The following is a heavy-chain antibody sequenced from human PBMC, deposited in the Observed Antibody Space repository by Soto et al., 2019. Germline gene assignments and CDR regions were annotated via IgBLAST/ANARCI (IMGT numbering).Heavy chain of an antibody. Sequence: QVQLQESGPGLVKPSETLSLTCTVSSGSISSYYWNWIRQPPGKGLEWIGSIYSSGNTNYSPSLQSRVAXSXXXSXXQCSLNLTSVTAADTAMYYCARGYSRSPSCYEFDYWGPGALVTVSS. V-gene: IGHV4-59*01. CDR2: IYSSGNT. CDR3: ARGYSRSPSCYEFDY. D-gene: IGHD2-2*01. J-gene: IGHJ4*02. CDR1: SGSISSYY.